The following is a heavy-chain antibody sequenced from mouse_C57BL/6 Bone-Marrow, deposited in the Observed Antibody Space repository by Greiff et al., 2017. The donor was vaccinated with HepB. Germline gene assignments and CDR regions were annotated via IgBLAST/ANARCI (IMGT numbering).Heavy chain of an antibody. Sequence: VKLMESGGGLVKPGGSLKLSCAASGFTFSSYAMSWVRQTPEKRLEWVATISDGGSYTYYPDNVKGRFTISRDNAKNNLYLQMSHLKSEDTAMYYCARDSFYYGNYIYAMDYWGQGTSVTVSS. J-gene: IGHJ4*01. CDR3: ARDSFYYGNYIYAMDY. D-gene: IGHD2-1*01. CDR1: GFTFSSYA. V-gene: IGHV5-4*01. CDR2: ISDGGSYT.